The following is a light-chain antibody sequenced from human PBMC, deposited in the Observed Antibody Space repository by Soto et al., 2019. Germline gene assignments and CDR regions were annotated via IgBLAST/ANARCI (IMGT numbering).Light chain of an antibody. CDR3: QSHDSSLNSWV. Sequence: QLVLTQPPSMSGAPGQRVTISCTGSSSNIGAGYDVHWYQLLPGTAPKLLIYGNTNRPSGVPDRFSGSKSGTSASLAITGLRAEDEADYYCQSHDSSLNSWVFGGGTKLT. CDR2: GNT. CDR1: SSNIGAGYD. V-gene: IGLV1-40*01. J-gene: IGLJ3*02.